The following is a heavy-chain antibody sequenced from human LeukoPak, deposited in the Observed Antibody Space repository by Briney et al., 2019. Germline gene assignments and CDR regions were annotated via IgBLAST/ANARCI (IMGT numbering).Heavy chain of an antibody. D-gene: IGHD3-10*01. CDR2: INWNGGST. Sequence: GGSLRLSCAASGFTFDDYGISWVRQAPGKGLEWVSGINWNGGSTGYADSVKGRFTISRDNAKNSLYLQMNSLRAEDTALYYCARDEGSGSYYNEVSPFYFDYWGQGTLVTVSS. V-gene: IGHV3-20*04. J-gene: IGHJ4*02. CDR1: GFTFDDYG. CDR3: ARDEGSGSYYNEVSPFYFDY.